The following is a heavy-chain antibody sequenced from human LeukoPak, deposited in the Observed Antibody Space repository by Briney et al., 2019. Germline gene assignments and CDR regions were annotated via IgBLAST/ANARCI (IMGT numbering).Heavy chain of an antibody. D-gene: IGHD2-8*01. CDR1: GFTFSNYN. CDR2: ISSSSRYI. J-gene: IGHJ6*03. Sequence: PGGSLRLSCAASGFTFSNYNMNWVRQAPGKGLEWVSAISSSSRYIRYADSVKGRFTISRDNAKNSLYLLMNSLRAEDTAVYYCARPDCTDGICYYDFYMDVWGKGTTVTVSS. V-gene: IGHV3-21*01. CDR3: ARPDCTDGICYYDFYMDV.